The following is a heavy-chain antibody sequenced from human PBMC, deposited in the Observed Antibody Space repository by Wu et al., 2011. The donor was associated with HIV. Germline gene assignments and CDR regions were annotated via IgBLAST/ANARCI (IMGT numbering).Heavy chain of an antibody. CDR2: INPNSGGT. D-gene: IGHD5-18*01. V-gene: IGHV1-2*02. CDR3: AREKDTANDY. J-gene: IGHJ4*02. CDR1: GYTFIGYY. Sequence: QVQLVQSGAEVKKPGASVQVSCKASGYTFIGYYIHWVRQAPGQGLEWMGWINPNSGGTNYAQKFQGRVTMARDTSISTAYMDLSRLRSDDTAVYYCAREKDTANDYWGQGTLVTVSS.